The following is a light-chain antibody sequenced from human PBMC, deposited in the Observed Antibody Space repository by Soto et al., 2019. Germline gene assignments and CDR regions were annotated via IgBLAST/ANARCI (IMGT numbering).Light chain of an antibody. CDR1: QSVLYSSNNKNY. V-gene: IGKV4-1*01. J-gene: IGKJ1*01. CDR3: QQYYTTPWT. CDR2: WAS. Sequence: DIVMTQSPDSLAVSLGERATINCKSSQSVLYSSNNKNYLAWYQQKQGQPPKALIYWASTRESGVPDRFSGSGSGTDFTLTISSLQAEDVAVYYCQQYYTTPWTFGQGDQGGYQ.